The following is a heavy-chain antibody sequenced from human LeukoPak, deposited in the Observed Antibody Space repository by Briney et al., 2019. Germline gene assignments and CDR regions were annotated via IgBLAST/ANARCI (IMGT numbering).Heavy chain of an antibody. Sequence: ASVKVSCKASGYTFTANHIHWARQAPGQGLEWMGRINPNSGGTIYAQEFQGRVIMTRDTSITTGYMELSRLRSDDTAVYYCASGSGTYSPDYWGQGTLVTVSS. CDR3: ASGSGTYSPDY. D-gene: IGHD3-10*01. V-gene: IGHV1-2*06. J-gene: IGHJ4*02. CDR2: INPNSGGT. CDR1: GYTFTANH.